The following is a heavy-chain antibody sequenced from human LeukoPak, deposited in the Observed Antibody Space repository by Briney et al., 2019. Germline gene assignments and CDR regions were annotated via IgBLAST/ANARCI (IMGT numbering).Heavy chain of an antibody. J-gene: IGHJ3*02. CDR1: GGSISSYY. V-gene: IGHV4-59*01. Sequence: SETLSLTCTVSGGSISSYYWSWIRQPSGKGLEWIGYIYYSGSTNYNPSLKSRVTISVDTSKNQFSLKLSSVTAADTAVYYCARAYSSSWYPGGDAFDIWGQGTMVTVSS. D-gene: IGHD6-13*01. CDR3: ARAYSSSWYPGGDAFDI. CDR2: IYYSGST.